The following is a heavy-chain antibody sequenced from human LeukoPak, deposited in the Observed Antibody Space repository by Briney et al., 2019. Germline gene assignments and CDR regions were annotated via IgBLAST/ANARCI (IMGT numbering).Heavy chain of an antibody. CDR3: VKEHVDRAFTRSFEI. Sequence: GGSLRLSCAASGFTFSTNPMSWVRQAPGKGLEGVSAISDTRTYYADDVKGRFTISRDNSKNTVFLQMNSLRAEDTAVYYCVKEHVDRAFTRSFEIWGQGTVVTVSS. J-gene: IGHJ3*02. V-gene: IGHV3-23*01. CDR1: GFTFSTNP. CDR2: ISDTRT. D-gene: IGHD3-10*01.